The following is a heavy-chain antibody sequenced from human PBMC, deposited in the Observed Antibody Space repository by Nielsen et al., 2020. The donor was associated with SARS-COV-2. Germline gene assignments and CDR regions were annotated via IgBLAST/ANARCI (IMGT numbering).Heavy chain of an antibody. D-gene: IGHD2-2*01. CDR2: IYYSGST. CDR3: AREGTGRYCSSTSCYVFDY. V-gene: IGHV4-31*03. J-gene: IGHJ4*02. Sequence: SETLSLTCTVSGGSISSGGYYWSWIRQHPGKGLEWIGYIYYSGSTYYNSSLKSRVTISVDTSKNQFSLKLSSVTAADTAVYYCAREGTGRYCSSTSCYVFDYWGQGTLVTVSS. CDR1: GGSISSGGYY.